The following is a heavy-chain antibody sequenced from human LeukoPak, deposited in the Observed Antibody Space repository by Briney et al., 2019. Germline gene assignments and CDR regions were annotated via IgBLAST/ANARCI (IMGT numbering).Heavy chain of an antibody. CDR2: INHSGST. D-gene: IGHD3-9*01. CDR1: GGSFSGYY. CDR3: ARARGDILTGSSYMDV. J-gene: IGHJ6*03. V-gene: IGHV4-34*01. Sequence: YPSETLSLTCAVYGGSFSGYYWSWIRQPPGRGLEWIGEINHSGSTNYNPSLKSRVTISVDTSKNQFSLKLSSVTAADTAVYYCARARGDILTGSSYMDVWGKGTTVTVSS.